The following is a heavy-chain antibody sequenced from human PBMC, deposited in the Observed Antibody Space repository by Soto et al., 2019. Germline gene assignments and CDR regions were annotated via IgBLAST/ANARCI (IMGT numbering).Heavy chain of an antibody. CDR3: AREVGVVVTATGLGY. CDR1: GFTVSSNY. CDR2: IYSGGST. J-gene: IGHJ4*02. Sequence: EVQLVESGGGLVQPGGSLRLSCAASGFTVSSNYMSWVRQAPGKGLEWVSVIYSGGSTYYADSVKGRFTISRDNSKNTLYLQMNSLRAEDTAVYYCAREVGVVVTATGLGYLGQGTLVTVSS. D-gene: IGHD2-21*02. V-gene: IGHV3-66*01.